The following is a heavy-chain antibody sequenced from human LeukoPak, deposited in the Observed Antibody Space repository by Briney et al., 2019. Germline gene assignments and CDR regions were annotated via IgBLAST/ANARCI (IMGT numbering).Heavy chain of an antibody. D-gene: IGHD6-13*01. CDR3: ASAEPRGIIWYPY. Sequence: SETLSLTCTVSGGSISSDYWSWIRQPPGKGLEWIGEIYHSGSTNYNPSLKSRVTISVDKSKNQFSLKLSSVTAADTAVYYCASAEPRGIIWYPYWGQGTLVTVSS. J-gene: IGHJ4*02. CDR2: IYHSGST. CDR1: GGSISSDY. V-gene: IGHV4-59*12.